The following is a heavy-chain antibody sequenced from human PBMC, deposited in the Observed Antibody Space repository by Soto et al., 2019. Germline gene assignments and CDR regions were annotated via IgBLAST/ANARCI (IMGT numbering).Heavy chain of an antibody. V-gene: IGHV1-18*01. Sequence: QVQLEQSAPEVKKPGASVKVSCKASGYTFTTSVSSWVRQAPGQGLEWMGWINTHNGNTNYAQNLQGRVIMTADTSTSTAYMELRSLRSDDTAVYYCTREGSSPSYYYGMDAWGQGTTVTVSS. CDR3: TREGSSPSYYYGMDA. J-gene: IGHJ6*02. D-gene: IGHD3-16*01. CDR1: GYTFTTSV. CDR2: INTHNGNT.